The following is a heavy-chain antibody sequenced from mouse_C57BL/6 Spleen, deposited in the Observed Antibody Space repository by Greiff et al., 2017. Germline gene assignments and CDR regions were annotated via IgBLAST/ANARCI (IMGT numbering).Heavy chain of an antibody. CDR3: ARRETTVVPFDD. D-gene: IGHD1-1*01. J-gene: IGHJ2*01. CDR2: IHPNSGST. Sequence: QVQLQQPGAELVKPGASVKLSCKASGYTFTSYWMHWVKQRPGQGLEWIGMIHPNSGSTNYNEKFKSKATLTVDKSSSTAYMQLSSLTSEDSAVYYCARRETTVVPFDDWGQGTTLTVSS. CDR1: GYTFTSYW. V-gene: IGHV1-64*01.